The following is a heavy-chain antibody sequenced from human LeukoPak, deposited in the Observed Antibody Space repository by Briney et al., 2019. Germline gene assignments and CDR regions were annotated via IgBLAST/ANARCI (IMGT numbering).Heavy chain of an antibody. CDR3: ARQGRYYYGSGSSPRFDY. CDR2: INHSGST. CDR1: GGSFSGYY. V-gene: IGHV4-34*01. J-gene: IGHJ4*02. D-gene: IGHD3-10*01. Sequence: TTSETLSLTCAVYGGSFSGYYWSWIRQPPGKGLEWIGEINHSGSTNYNPSLKSRVTISVDTSKNQFSLKLSSVTAADTAVYYCARQGRYYYGSGSSPRFDYWGQGTLITVSS.